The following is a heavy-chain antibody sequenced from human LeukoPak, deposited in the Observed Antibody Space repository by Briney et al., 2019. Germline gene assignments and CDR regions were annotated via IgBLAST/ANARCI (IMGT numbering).Heavy chain of an antibody. CDR3: ARGGYTVTTYRVY. CDR2: ISSSGSTI. D-gene: IGHD4-17*01. CDR1: GFTFSSYE. Sequence: GGSLRLSCAASGFTFSSYEMNWVRQAPGKGLEWVSYISSSGSTIYYADSVKGRFTISRDNAKNSLYLQVNSLRAEDTAVYYCARGGYTVTTYRVYWGQGTLVTVSS. V-gene: IGHV3-48*03. J-gene: IGHJ4*02.